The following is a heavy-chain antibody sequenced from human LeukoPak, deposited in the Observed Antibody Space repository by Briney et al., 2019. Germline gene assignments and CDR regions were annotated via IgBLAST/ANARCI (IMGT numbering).Heavy chain of an antibody. D-gene: IGHD3-10*01. CDR2: FDPEDGET. J-gene: IGHJ4*02. CDR1: GYTLTELS. Sequence: ASVKVSCKVSGYTLTELSMHWVRQAPGKGLEWMGGFDPEDGETIYAQKFQGRVTMTEDTSTDTAYMELSSLRSEDTAVYYCATDTYYYGSGSYGSLGYWGQGTLVTVSS. CDR3: ATDTYYYGSGSYGSLGY. V-gene: IGHV1-24*01.